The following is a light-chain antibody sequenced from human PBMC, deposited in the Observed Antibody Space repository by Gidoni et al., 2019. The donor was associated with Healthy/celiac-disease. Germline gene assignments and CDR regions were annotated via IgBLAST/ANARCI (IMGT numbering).Light chain of an antibody. CDR1: QSVSSN. Sequence: EIVLTQSPATLSVSPGERATLPCRASQSVSSNLAWYQQKPGQDPRLLIYGASTRATGIPARFSGSGSGTEFTLTISSLQSEDFAVYYCQQYNNWPPWTFGQGTKVEIK. CDR3: QQYNNWPPWT. CDR2: GAS. V-gene: IGKV3-15*01. J-gene: IGKJ1*01.